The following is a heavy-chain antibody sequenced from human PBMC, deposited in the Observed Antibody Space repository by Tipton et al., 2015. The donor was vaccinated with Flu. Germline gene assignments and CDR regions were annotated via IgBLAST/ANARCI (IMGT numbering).Heavy chain of an antibody. J-gene: IGHJ5*02. CDR1: GGSISSYY. Sequence: TLSLTCTVSGGSISSYYWSWIRQPPGKGLEWIGYIYYSGSTNYNPSLKSRVTISVDTSKNQFSLKVFSVTAADTAVYYCARRVYSNYVSDPKSWFDPWGQGILVTVSS. D-gene: IGHD4-11*01. V-gene: IGHV4-59*08. CDR2: IYYSGST. CDR3: ARRVYSNYVSDPKSWFDP.